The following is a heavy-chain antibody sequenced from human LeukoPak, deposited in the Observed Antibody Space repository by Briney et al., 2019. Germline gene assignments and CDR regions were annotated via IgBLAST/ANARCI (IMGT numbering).Heavy chain of an antibody. Sequence: GGTLRLSCSASGFTFSDYNMRWIRQAPGKGLEWVSSISRSGSTKYYADSVKGRFTISRDNAKNSLFLQMNSLRAEDTAVYYCARVLRYCSGGNCYSGGLGYMDVWGKGTTVTISS. CDR3: ARVLRYCSGGNCYSGGLGYMDV. CDR2: ISRSGSTK. CDR1: GFTFSDYN. J-gene: IGHJ6*03. V-gene: IGHV3-11*01. D-gene: IGHD2-15*01.